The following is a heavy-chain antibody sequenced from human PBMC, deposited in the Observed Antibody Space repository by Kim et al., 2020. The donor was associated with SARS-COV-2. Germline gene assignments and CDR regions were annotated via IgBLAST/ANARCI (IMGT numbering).Heavy chain of an antibody. Sequence: ASVKVSCKASGYTFTSYGISWVRQAPGQGLEWMGWISAYNGNTNYAQKLQGRVTMTTDTSTSTAYMELRSLRSDDTAVYYCAREELYCGGDCPLYYFDYWGQGTLVTVSS. D-gene: IGHD2-21*02. V-gene: IGHV1-18*04. CDR3: AREELYCGGDCPLYYFDY. J-gene: IGHJ4*02. CDR1: GYTFTSYG. CDR2: ISAYNGNT.